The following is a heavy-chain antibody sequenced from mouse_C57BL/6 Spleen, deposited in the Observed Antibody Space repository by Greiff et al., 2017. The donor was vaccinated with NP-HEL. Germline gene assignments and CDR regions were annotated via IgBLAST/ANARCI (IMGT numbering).Heavy chain of an antibody. CDR3: ARGLRRGDYAMDY. D-gene: IGHD2-4*01. J-gene: IGHJ4*01. CDR2: FHPYNDDT. Sequence: QVQLQQSGAELVKPGASVKMSCKASGYTFTTYPIEWMKQNHGKSLEWIGNFHPYNDDTKYNEKFKGKATLTVEKSSSSVYLELSRLTSDDSAVYSCARGLRRGDYAMDYWGQGTSVTVSS. V-gene: IGHV1-47*01. CDR1: GYTFTTYP.